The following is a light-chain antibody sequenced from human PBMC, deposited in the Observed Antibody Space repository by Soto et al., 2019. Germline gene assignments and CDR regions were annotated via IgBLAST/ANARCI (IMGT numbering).Light chain of an antibody. Sequence: DIQMTQSPSSLSASVGDRVTMTCRASQDIRNYVAWYQQKPGEVPKLLIYAASTLQSGVPARFSGGGFGTDFTLTISSLRPEDVATYYCQRYHSALLTFGPGTKVDLK. CDR3: QRYHSALLT. CDR2: AAS. V-gene: IGKV1-27*01. CDR1: QDIRNY. J-gene: IGKJ3*01.